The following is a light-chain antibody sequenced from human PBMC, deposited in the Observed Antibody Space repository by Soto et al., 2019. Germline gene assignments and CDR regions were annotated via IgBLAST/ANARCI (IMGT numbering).Light chain of an antibody. CDR1: SSNIGSNY. CDR2: RND. CDR3: AAWDDNLSGVV. Sequence: QPVLTQPPSTSGTTGQGVTISCSGSSSNIGSNYVYWYQQLPGTAHKVLIYRNDQRPSGVPDRFSGSKSGTSASLAISGLRSEAEADYYCAAWDDNLSGVVFCGGTKLTVL. V-gene: IGLV1-47*01. J-gene: IGLJ2*01.